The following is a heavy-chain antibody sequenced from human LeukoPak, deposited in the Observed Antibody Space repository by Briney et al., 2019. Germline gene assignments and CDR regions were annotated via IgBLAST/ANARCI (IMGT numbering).Heavy chain of an antibody. Sequence: SQTLSLTCTVSGGSISSGSYYWSWIRQPAGKGLEWIGRIYTSGSTNYNPSLKSRVTISVDTSKNQFSLNLNSVTPADTAMYYCTRDRRDGYNYVDLWGQGTMVTVSS. CDR2: IYTSGST. CDR1: GGSISSGSYY. CDR3: TRDRRDGYNYVDL. J-gene: IGHJ4*02. V-gene: IGHV4-61*02. D-gene: IGHD5-24*01.